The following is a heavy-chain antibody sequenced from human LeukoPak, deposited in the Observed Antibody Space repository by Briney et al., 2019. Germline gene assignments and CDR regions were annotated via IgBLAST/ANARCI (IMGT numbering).Heavy chain of an antibody. CDR1: GFTFSSYS. Sequence: PGGSLRLSCAASGFTFSSYSMNWVRQAPGKGLEWVSRITSDGSGAYYADSVKGRFTISRDNAENTLHMQMNSLRVEDTAVYYCARDQGGDDAFDMWGQGTLVTVSS. V-gene: IGHV3-74*01. CDR2: ITSDGSGA. D-gene: IGHD2-21*01. J-gene: IGHJ3*02. CDR3: ARDQGGDDAFDM.